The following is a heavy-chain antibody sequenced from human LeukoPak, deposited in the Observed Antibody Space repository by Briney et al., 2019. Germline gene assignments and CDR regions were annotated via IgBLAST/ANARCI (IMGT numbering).Heavy chain of an antibody. V-gene: IGHV3-7*01. Sequence: GGTLRLSCAASGFTFSTYWMSWVRQAPGKGLEWAANINQDGSEKNYVDSVKGRFTISRDNAKNSLYLQMNSLRAEDTAVYFCARNAFDIWGQGTMVTVSS. CDR3: ARNAFDI. J-gene: IGHJ3*02. CDR1: GFTFSTYW. CDR2: INQDGSEK.